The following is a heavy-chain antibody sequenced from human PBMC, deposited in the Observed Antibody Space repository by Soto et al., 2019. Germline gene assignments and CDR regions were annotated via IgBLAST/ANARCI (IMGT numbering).Heavy chain of an antibody. CDR1: GYTFTSYD. V-gene: IGHV1-8*01. CDR3: ARGGMVRGVIITHGAFDI. D-gene: IGHD3-10*01. J-gene: IGHJ3*02. CDR2: MNPNSGNT. Sequence: QVQLVQSGAEVKKPGASVKVSCKASGYTFTSYDINWVRQATGQGLEWMGWMNPNSGNTGYAQKFQGRVTMTRNTSISTAYMELSSLGSEDTAVYYCARGGMVRGVIITHGAFDIWGQGTMVTVSS.